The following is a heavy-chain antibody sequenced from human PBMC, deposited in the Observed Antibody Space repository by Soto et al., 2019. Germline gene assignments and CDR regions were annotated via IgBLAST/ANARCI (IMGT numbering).Heavy chain of an antibody. CDR3: AREPYSSPLYYFDY. V-gene: IGHV4-61*01. J-gene: IGHJ4*02. Sequence: SETLSLTCTVSGGSVSSGSYYWSWIRQPPGKGLEWIGYIYYSGSTNYNPSLKSRVTISVDTSKNQFSLKLSSVTAADTAVYYCAREPYSSPLYYFDYWGQGTLVTVSS. CDR2: IYYSGST. D-gene: IGHD6-13*01. CDR1: GGSVSSGSYY.